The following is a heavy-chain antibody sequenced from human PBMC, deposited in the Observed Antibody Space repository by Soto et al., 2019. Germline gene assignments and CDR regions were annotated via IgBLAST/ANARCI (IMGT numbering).Heavy chain of an antibody. V-gene: IGHV3-30*03. J-gene: IGHJ4*02. D-gene: IGHD6-19*01. Sequence: QVQLVGSGGGVVQPGRSLRLSCAASGFTFSSSGIHWVRQAPGKGLEWVAVISYDGGNKYYVDSVKGRFTISRDNSKNTLYLQMNSLRAEDTAVYYCATDFSGWYGSSEYGFWGQGTLVTVSS. CDR3: ATDFSGWYGSSEYGF. CDR1: GFTFSSSG. CDR2: ISYDGGNK.